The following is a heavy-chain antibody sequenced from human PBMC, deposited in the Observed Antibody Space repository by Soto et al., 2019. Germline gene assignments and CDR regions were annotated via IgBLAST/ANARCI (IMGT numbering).Heavy chain of an antibody. V-gene: IGHV4-4*07. Sequence: SETLSLTCTVSGGSISSYYWSWIRQPAGKGLEWIGRIYTSGSTNYNPSLKSRVTMSVDTSKNQFSLKLSSVTAADTAVYYCVREGYCSSTSCYTGYFDLWGRGTLVTVSA. CDR3: VREGYCSSTSCYTGYFDL. CDR1: GGSISSYY. D-gene: IGHD2-2*02. CDR2: IYTSGST. J-gene: IGHJ2*01.